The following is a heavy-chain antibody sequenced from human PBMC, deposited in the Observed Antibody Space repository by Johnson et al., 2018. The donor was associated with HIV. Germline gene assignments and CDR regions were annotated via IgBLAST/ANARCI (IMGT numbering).Heavy chain of an antibody. V-gene: IGHV3-20*04. CDR3: ARRGGSGLSAFEI. J-gene: IGHJ3*02. CDR2: INWNGNSP. Sequence: VQLVESGRGVVRPGGSLRLSCAASGFPFDDYGMSWVRQAPGKGLEWISGINWNGNSPGYADSVKGRFTLSRDNAKNSLDLHRNSLRAEDTALYYCARRGGSGLSAFEIWCQGTIVTVSS. CDR1: GFPFDDYG. D-gene: IGHD6-19*01.